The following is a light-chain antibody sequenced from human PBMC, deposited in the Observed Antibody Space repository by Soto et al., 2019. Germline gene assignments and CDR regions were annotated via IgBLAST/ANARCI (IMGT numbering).Light chain of an antibody. J-gene: IGKJ4*01. V-gene: IGKV4-1*01. CDR3: QQYYSTPLT. Sequence: DIVMTQSPDSLAVSLGERATINCKSSQSVLYSSNNKNYLAWYQQKPGQPPKLLIYWASTRESGVPDRFSGSGSGTDFTLTISGLQAEDVAVYYCQQYYSTPLTFGGGTKVVIK. CDR2: WAS. CDR1: QSVLYSSNNKNY.